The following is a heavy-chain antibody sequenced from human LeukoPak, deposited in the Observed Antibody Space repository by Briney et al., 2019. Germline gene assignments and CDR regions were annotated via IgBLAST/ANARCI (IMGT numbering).Heavy chain of an antibody. CDR1: GGTFSSYT. CDR2: TIPILGIA. CDR3: ARDQREDGYNKEVDAFDI. Sequence: ASVKVSCKASGGTFSSYTISWVRQAPGQGLEWMGRTIPILGIANYAQKFQGRVTITADKSTSTAYMELSSLRSEDTAVYYCARDQREDGYNKEVDAFDIWGQGTMVTVSS. D-gene: IGHD5-24*01. V-gene: IGHV1-69*04. J-gene: IGHJ3*02.